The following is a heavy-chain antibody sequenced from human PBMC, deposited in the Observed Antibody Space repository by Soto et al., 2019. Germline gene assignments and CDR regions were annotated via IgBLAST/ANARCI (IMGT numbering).Heavy chain of an antibody. CDR1: GGSISSYY. Sequence: XVTLCLTCTVSGGSISSYYWSWIRQPSGKGLEWIGRVYTSGSTNYNPSLKSRVTISVDASKNQFSLKLSSVTAADTAVYYCARGGVVVVPAAVKVFYYYYGMDVWGQGTTVTVSS. J-gene: IGHJ6*02. V-gene: IGHV4-4*07. D-gene: IGHD2-2*01. CDR2: VYTSGST. CDR3: ARGGVVVVPAAVKVFYYYYGMDV.